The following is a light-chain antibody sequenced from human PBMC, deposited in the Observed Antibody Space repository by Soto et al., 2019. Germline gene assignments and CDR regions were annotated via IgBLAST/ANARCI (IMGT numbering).Light chain of an antibody. CDR2: DVN. CDR3: CSYAGSYTLVI. V-gene: IGLV2-11*01. Sequence: QSALTQPRSVSGSPGQSVTISCTGTSNDVGGYNYVSWYQQHPGKAPKLMIYDVNKRPSGVPDRFSGSKSGNTASLTISGLQAEDEADYYCCSYAGSYTLVIFGGGTKLTVL. CDR1: SNDVGGYNY. J-gene: IGLJ2*01.